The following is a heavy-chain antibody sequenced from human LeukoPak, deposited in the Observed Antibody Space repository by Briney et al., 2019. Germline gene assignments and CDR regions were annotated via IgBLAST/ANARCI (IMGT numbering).Heavy chain of an antibody. J-gene: IGHJ5*02. Sequence: GASVTVSFTASGYTFTVYYMHWVRQAPGQGLEWMGWINPNSGGTNYSQKFQGRVTITRDTSISPAYMALSRLRSDDTAVYYCARAVSLAYDSSGYSSGLDPWGQGTLVTVSS. D-gene: IGHD3-22*01. CDR1: GYTFTVYY. V-gene: IGHV1-2*02. CDR3: ARAVSLAYDSSGYSSGLDP. CDR2: INPNSGGT.